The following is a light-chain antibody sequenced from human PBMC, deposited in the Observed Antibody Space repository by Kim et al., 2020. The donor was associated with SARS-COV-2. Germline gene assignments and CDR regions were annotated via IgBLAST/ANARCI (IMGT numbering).Light chain of an antibody. CDR2: NKDV. Sequence: QSVLTQPPSTSGTPGQRVTISCSGSRSNIGRNAVNWYQHFPGSAPKLLIYNKDVRRPSGVPDRFSASKSGPSASLAISGLQSEDEADYYCASWDDSLNGWVFGGGTQLTVL. CDR1: RSNIGRNA. CDR3: ASWDDSLNGWV. J-gene: IGLJ3*02. V-gene: IGLV1-44*01.